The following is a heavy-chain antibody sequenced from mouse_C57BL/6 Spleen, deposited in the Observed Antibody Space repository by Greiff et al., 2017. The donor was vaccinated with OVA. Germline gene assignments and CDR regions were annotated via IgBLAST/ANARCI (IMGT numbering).Heavy chain of an antibody. V-gene: IGHV1-15*01. CDR2: IDPETGGT. D-gene: IGHD1-2*01. CDR1: GYTFTDYE. J-gene: IGHJ2*01. Sequence: QVQLQQSGAELVRPGASVTLSCKASGYTFTDYEMHWVKQTPVHGLEWIGAIDPETGGTAYNQKFKGKAILTADKSSSTAYMELRSLTSEDSAVYYCTYSLRLYFDYWGQGTTLTVSS. CDR3: TYSLRLYFDY.